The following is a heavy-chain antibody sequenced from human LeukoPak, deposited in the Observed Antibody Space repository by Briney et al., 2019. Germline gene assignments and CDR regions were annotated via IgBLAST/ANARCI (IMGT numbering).Heavy chain of an antibody. Sequence: GGSLRLSCAASGFTLSSYAMHWVRQAPGKGLEWVAVISYDGSNKYYADSVKGRFTISRDNSKNTLYLQMNSLRAEDTAVYYCARDLQSIAAAGFFDYWGQGTLVTVSS. D-gene: IGHD6-13*01. V-gene: IGHV3-30-3*01. CDR2: ISYDGSNK. J-gene: IGHJ4*02. CDR1: GFTLSSYA. CDR3: ARDLQSIAAAGFFDY.